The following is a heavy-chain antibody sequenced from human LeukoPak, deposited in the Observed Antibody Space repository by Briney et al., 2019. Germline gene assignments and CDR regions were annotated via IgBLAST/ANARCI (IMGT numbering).Heavy chain of an antibody. Sequence: GGSLRLSCAASGFTFSSYAMHWVRQAPGKGLEWVAVISYDGSNKYYADSVKGRFTISRDNSKNTLYLQMNSLRDEDTAVYYCARGTPSSSGWLYYGMDVRGQGTTVTVSS. CDR3: ARGTPSSSGWLYYGMDV. D-gene: IGHD6-19*01. J-gene: IGHJ6*02. CDR1: GFTFSSYA. CDR2: ISYDGSNK. V-gene: IGHV3-30-3*01.